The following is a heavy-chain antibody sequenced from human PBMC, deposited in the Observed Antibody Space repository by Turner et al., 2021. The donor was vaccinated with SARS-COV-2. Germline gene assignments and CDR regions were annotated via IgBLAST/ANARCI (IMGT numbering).Heavy chain of an antibody. CDR2: IYSGVST. J-gene: IGHJ4*02. CDR3: ARDLGGLRFDY. CDR1: EFTVSSNY. V-gene: IGHV3-53*01. Sequence: EVQLVESGGGLIQPGGSLRLSCAASEFTVSSNYMSWVRQAPGKGLEWVSVIYSGVSTYYADSVKGRFTISRDNSKITLYLQMNSLRAEDTAVYYCARDLGGLRFDYWGQGTLVTVSS. D-gene: IGHD2-15*01.